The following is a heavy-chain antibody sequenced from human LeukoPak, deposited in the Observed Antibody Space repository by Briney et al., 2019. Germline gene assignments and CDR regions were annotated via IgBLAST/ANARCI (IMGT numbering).Heavy chain of an antibody. CDR1: GYTLTELS. V-gene: IGHV1-24*01. J-gene: IGHJ5*02. D-gene: IGHD3-22*01. CDR2: FDPEDGET. Sequence: ASVKVSCKVSGYTLTELSMHWVRQAPGKGLEWMGGFDPEDGETIYAQKFQGRVTMTEDTSTDTAYMELSSLRSEDTAVYYCATATVPNYYDSSGYHWFDPWGQGTLVTVSS. CDR3: ATATVPNYYDSSGYHWFDP.